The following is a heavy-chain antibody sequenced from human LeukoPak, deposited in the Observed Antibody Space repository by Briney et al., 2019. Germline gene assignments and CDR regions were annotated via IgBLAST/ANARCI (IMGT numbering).Heavy chain of an antibody. CDR3: ACDTMVDDIT. J-gene: IGHJ4*02. Sequence: ASVMVSCKVSGYTSPFYGITWVRQAPGQGLEWMGWISTETQSPNYAQKLQDRLTITTDIATSTAYMELTSLRHDDAAIYYCACDTMVDDITWGQRTLITVSS. CDR2: ISTETQSP. V-gene: IGHV1-18*01. CDR1: GYTSPFYG. D-gene: IGHD4/OR15-4a*01.